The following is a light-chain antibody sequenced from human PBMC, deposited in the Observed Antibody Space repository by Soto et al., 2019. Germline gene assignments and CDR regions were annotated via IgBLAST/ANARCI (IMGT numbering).Light chain of an antibody. Sequence: QSVLTQPASVSGSPGQSITISCTGTSSDVGGYNYVSWYQHHPGKAPKLMIYDVSNRPSGVSNRFSGSKSGNTASLTISGLQAEDEADYYCSSYTSRNTRVFGGGTKLTVL. J-gene: IGLJ3*02. CDR1: SSDVGGYNY. V-gene: IGLV2-14*03. CDR3: SSYTSRNTRV. CDR2: DVS.